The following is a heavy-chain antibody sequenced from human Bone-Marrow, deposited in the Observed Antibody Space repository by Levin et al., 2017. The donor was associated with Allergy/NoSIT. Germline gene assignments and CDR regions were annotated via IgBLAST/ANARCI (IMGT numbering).Heavy chain of an antibody. D-gene: IGHD3-3*01. J-gene: IGHJ4*02. CDR2: IAYDGGNK. CDR1: GITFSNYA. CDR3: ARGRYYDLWSGYYKGLDY. Sequence: GGSLRLSCTASGITFSNYAVHWVRQAPGKGLEWVAVIAYDGGNKYYAASVKGRFTFSRDDSKNTLYLYMNSLGPDDTAVYYCARGRYYDLWSGYYKGLDYWGQGTLVTVSS. V-gene: IGHV3-30-3*01.